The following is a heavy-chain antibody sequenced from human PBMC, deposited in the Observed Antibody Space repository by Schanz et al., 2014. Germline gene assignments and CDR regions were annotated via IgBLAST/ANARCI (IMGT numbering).Heavy chain of an antibody. V-gene: IGHV3-7*01. Sequence: VQLVESGGGLIQPGGSLRLSCAASGFTFSNYTMYWVRQAPGKGLEWVANIKQDESERSYVDSVKGRFTISRDNAKNSLYLQMNSLRAEDTAVYYCARDKGGYYPFDYWGQGTLVTVSS. CDR1: GFTFSNYT. CDR2: IKQDESER. CDR3: ARDKGGYYPFDY. D-gene: IGHD3-3*01. J-gene: IGHJ4*02.